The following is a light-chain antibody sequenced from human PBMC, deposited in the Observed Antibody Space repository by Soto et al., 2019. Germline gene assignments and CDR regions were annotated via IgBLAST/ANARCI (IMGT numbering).Light chain of an antibody. CDR3: QSYDNSLSGFL. CDR1: SSNIGAGYD. CDR2: GNS. J-gene: IGLJ3*02. V-gene: IGLV1-40*01. Sequence: QLVLTQPPSVSGAPGQRVTISCTGSSSNIGAGYDVHWYQQLPGTAPKVLIYGNSVRPSGVPDRFSGSKSGTSASLAITGLQAEDEADYYCQSYDNSLSGFLFGGGTKLTVL.